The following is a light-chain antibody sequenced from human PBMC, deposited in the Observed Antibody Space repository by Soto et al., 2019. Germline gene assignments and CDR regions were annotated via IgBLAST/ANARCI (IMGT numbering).Light chain of an antibody. CDR2: GTS. V-gene: IGKV3-20*01. J-gene: IGKJ1*01. CDR3: QQYGSSSWT. CDR1: QSVSSSY. Sequence: EIVLTQSPGTLSLSPGERATLSCRASQSVSSSYLAWYQQKPGQAPRLLIYGTSSRATAIPDRFSGSGSGTDFTLTTSRLEPEDFAVYYRQQYGSSSWTFGQGTKVEIK.